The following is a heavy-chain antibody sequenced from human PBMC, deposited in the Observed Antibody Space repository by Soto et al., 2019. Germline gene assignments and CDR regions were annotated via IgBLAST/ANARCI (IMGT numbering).Heavy chain of an antibody. CDR2: INHSGST. V-gene: IGHV4-34*01. CDR3: ARVGIVVVPAVYYYYYGMDV. D-gene: IGHD2-2*03. Sequence: KPSETLSLTCAVYCGSFSGYYWSWIRQPPGKGLEWIGEINHSGSTNYNPSLKSRVTISVDTSKNQFPLKLSSVTAADTAVYYCARVGIVVVPAVYYYYYGMDVWGQGTTVTVSS. CDR1: CGSFSGYY. J-gene: IGHJ6*02.